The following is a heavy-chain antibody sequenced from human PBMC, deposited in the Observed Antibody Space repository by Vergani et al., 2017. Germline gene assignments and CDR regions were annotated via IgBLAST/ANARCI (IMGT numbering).Heavy chain of an antibody. V-gene: IGHV1-46*01. D-gene: IGHD6-6*01. CDR3: AREIEQLVQGDRYYYYYGMDV. Sequence: QVQLVQSGAEVKKPGASVKVSCKASGYTFTSYYMHWVRQAPGQGLEWMGIINPSGGSTSYAQKFQGRVTMTRDTSTSTVYMELSRLRSEDTAVYYCAREIEQLVQGDRYYYYYGMDVWGQGTTVTVSS. CDR1: GYTFTSYY. CDR2: INPSGGST. J-gene: IGHJ6*02.